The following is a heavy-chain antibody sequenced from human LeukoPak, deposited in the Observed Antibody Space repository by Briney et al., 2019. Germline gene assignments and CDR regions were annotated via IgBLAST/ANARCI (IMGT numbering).Heavy chain of an antibody. V-gene: IGHV1-2*06. CDR1: GYTFTGYY. CDR2: INPNSGGT. CDR3: AATVYYDKDYYMDV. J-gene: IGHJ6*03. D-gene: IGHD3-22*01. Sequence: ASVKVSCKASGYTFTGYYMHWVRQAPGQGLEWMGRINPNSGGTNYAQKFQGRVTMTRDTSISTAYMELGSLRSEDTAVYYCAATVYYDKDYYMDVWGKGTTVTVSS.